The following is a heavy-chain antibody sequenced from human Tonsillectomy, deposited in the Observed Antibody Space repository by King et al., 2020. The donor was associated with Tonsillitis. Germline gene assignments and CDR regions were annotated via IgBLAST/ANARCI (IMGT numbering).Heavy chain of an antibody. CDR1: GYRFTNYW. V-gene: IGHV5-51*01. J-gene: IGHJ4*02. Sequence: DVQLVQSGAEVKKPGESLKISCKGSGYRFTNYWIDWVRQMPGKGLDWMGSIYPGDSETRYSPSFQGQVTISADKSINTAYLQWSSLKASDTAIYYCARGRWGSDYWGQGTLVTVSS. D-gene: IGHD2-21*01. CDR2: IYPGDSET. CDR3: ARGRWGSDY.